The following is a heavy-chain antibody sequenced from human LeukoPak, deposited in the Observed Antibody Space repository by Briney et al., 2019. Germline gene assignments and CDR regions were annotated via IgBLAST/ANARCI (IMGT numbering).Heavy chain of an antibody. Sequence: PSETLSLTCTVSGGSLRSSNYYWGWIRQPPGKGLEWIGYIYYSGNTNYNPSLQSRVTISVDTSKNQFSLKLSSVSAADTAVYYCASMDGGSYYLDYWGQGTLVTVSS. CDR2: IYYSGNT. CDR1: GGSLRSSNYY. D-gene: IGHD1-26*01. V-gene: IGHV4-61*01. J-gene: IGHJ4*02. CDR3: ASMDGGSYYLDY.